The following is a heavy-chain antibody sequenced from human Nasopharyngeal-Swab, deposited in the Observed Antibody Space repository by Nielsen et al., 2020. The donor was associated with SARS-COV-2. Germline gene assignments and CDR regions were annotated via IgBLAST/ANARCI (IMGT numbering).Heavy chain of an antibody. D-gene: IGHD5-24*01. CDR3: ARSRDGYNSPFDY. Sequence: WVRQAPGQGLEWMGGIIPIFGTANYAQKFQGRVTITADKSTSTAYMELSSLRSEDTAVYYCARSRDGYNSPFDYWGQGTLVTVS. CDR2: IIPIFGTA. V-gene: IGHV1-69*06. J-gene: IGHJ4*02.